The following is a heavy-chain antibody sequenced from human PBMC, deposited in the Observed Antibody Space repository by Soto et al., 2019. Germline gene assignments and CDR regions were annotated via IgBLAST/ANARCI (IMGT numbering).Heavy chain of an antibody. CDR2: IIPIFGTA. D-gene: IGHD5-18*01. CDR1: GGTFSSYA. CDR3: ARMPTQLWTQEDDGMDV. Sequence: QVQLVQSGAEVKKPGSSVKVSCKASGGTFSSYAISWVRQAPGQGLEWMGGIIPIFGTANYAQKFQGRVTITADESTSTAYMELSSLRSEDTAVYYCARMPTQLWTQEDDGMDVWGQGTTVTVSS. J-gene: IGHJ6*02. V-gene: IGHV1-69*12.